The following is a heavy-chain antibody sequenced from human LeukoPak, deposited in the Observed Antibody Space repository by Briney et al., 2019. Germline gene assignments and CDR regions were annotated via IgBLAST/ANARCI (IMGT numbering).Heavy chain of an antibody. D-gene: IGHD6-6*01. J-gene: IGHJ4*02. Sequence: GGSLRLSCAASGFTFSSYWMHWVRQAPGKGLEWVSAISGSASSTYHADSVKGRFTISRDNSKNTLYLQMNSLRAEDTAVYYCAKLYSSSSSLVYWGQGTLVTVSS. CDR2: ISGSASST. CDR1: GFTFSSYW. CDR3: AKLYSSSSSLVY. V-gene: IGHV3-NL1*01.